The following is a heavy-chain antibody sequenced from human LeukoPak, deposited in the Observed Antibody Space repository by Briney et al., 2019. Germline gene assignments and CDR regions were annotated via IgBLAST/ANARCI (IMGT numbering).Heavy chain of an antibody. D-gene: IGHD3-16*01. CDR3: AKDLYYDYVWGSYGY. Sequence: GGSLRLSCAASGFTFSSYAVSWVRQAPGKGLEWVSAISGSGGSTYYADSVKGRFTISRDNSKNTLYLQMNSLRAEDTAVYYCAKDLYYDYVWGSYGYWGQGTLVTVSS. CDR2: ISGSGGST. J-gene: IGHJ4*02. CDR1: GFTFSSYA. V-gene: IGHV3-23*01.